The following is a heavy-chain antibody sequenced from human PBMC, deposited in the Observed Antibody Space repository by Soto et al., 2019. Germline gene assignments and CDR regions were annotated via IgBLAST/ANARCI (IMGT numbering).Heavy chain of an antibody. CDR3: ARDTLSGSDAFDI. CDR1: GFTFSSYS. V-gene: IGHV3-48*02. J-gene: IGHJ3*02. CDR2: ISSSSSTI. D-gene: IGHD3-3*02. Sequence: EVQLVESGGGLVQPGGSLRLSCAASGFTFSSYSMNWVRQAPGKGLEWVSYISSSSSTIYYADYVKGRVTISRDNAKNSLYLQMNSLRDDDTAVYYCARDTLSGSDAFDIWGQGTMVTVSS.